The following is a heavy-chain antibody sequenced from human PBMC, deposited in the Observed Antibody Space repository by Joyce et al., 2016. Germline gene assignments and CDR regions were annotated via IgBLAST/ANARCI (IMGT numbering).Heavy chain of an antibody. CDR1: GLPFNTYS. J-gene: IGHJ6*03. CDR3: ARATSYYFYYYMDV. Sequence: EGQLVESGGGLVQTGGSLRLSCLASGLPFNTYSMNWVRQDPGKGLEWVSYISRSSNTIYYVDSVKGRFTISRDNAKNSLYLQMNSLRAEDTAVYFCARATSYYFYYYMDVWGKGTTVTVSS. CDR2: ISRSSNTI. V-gene: IGHV3-48*01.